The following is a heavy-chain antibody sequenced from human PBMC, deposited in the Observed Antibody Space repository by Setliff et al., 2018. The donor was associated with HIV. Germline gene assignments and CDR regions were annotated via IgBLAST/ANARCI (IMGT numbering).Heavy chain of an antibody. V-gene: IGHV5-51*01. Sequence: PGESLKISCQGSGYSFTGNWIGWVRQMPGKGLEWMGIIYPGDSDTRYSPSFQGQVTISADKSIGTAYLQWSSLKASDTAMYYCARLALGIHYHYMDVWGKGTTVTVSS. CDR2: IYPGDSDT. D-gene: IGHD7-27*01. J-gene: IGHJ6*03. CDR3: ARLALGIHYHYMDV. CDR1: GYSFTGNW.